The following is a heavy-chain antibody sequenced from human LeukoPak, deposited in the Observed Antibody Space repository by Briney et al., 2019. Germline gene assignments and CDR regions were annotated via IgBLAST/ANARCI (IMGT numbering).Heavy chain of an antibody. CDR1: GFTVSSNY. J-gene: IGHJ4*02. CDR3: ARRAGAYSHPYDY. CDR2: VYSGGST. D-gene: IGHD4/OR15-4a*01. V-gene: IGHV3-53*01. Sequence: GGSLRLSCAAPGFTVSSNYMSWARQAPGKGLEWVSVVYSGGSTYYADSVKGRFTISRDNSKNTLYLQMNSLRAEDTAVYYCARRAGAYSHPYDYWGQGTLVTVSS.